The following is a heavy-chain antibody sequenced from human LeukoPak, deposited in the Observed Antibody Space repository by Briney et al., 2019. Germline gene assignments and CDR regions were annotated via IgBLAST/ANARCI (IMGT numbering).Heavy chain of an antibody. D-gene: IGHD1-26*01. CDR1: GGTFSSYA. CDR3: ARRILVVGATTSAFDI. CDR2: IIPIFGTA. Sequence: VASVKVSCKASGGTFSSYATSWVRQAPGQGLEWMGGIIPIFGTANYAQKFQGRVTITADKSTSTAYMELSSLRSEDTAVYYCARRILVVGATTSAFDIWGQGTMVTVSS. J-gene: IGHJ3*02. V-gene: IGHV1-69*06.